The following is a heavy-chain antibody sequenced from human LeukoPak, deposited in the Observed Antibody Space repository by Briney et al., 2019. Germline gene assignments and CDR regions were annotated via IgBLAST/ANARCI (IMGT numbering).Heavy chain of an antibody. D-gene: IGHD6-19*01. Sequence: GGSLRLSCTASGFTFSDSYMTWVRQAPGKGLEWVANIKEDGREKFCVDSVKGRFTISRDNSKNSVYLQMSSLRAEDTAMYYCGRGSGWLVDYWGQGTLVTVSS. J-gene: IGHJ4*02. V-gene: IGHV3-7*01. CDR1: GFTFSDSY. CDR3: GRGSGWLVDY. CDR2: IKEDGREK.